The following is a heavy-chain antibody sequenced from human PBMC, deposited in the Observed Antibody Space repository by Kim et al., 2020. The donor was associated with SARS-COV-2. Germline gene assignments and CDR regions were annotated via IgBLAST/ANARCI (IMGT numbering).Heavy chain of an antibody. CDR3: AADSTMIGGLDY. D-gene: IGHD3-22*01. Sequence: NYAQKFQERVTITRDMSTSTAYMELSSLRSEDTAVYYCAADSTMIGGLDYWGQGTLVTVSS. V-gene: IGHV1-58*01. J-gene: IGHJ4*02.